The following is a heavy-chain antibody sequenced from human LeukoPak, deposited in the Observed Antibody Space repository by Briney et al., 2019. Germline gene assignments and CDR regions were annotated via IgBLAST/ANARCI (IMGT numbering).Heavy chain of an antibody. CDR2: IWYDGSNK. D-gene: IGHD5-18*01. Sequence: PGRSLRLSCAASGFTFGSYGMPWVRQAPGKGLEWVAVIWYDGSNKYYADSVKGRFTISRDNSKNTLYLQMNSLRAEDTAVYYCARVHSQYYYYYGMDVWGQGTTVTVSS. CDR3: ARVHSQYYYYYGMDV. J-gene: IGHJ6*02. CDR1: GFTFGSYG. V-gene: IGHV3-33*01.